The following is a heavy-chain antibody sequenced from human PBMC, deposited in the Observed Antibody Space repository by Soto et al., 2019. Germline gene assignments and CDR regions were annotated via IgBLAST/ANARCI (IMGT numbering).Heavy chain of an antibody. J-gene: IGHJ4*02. Sequence: GGSLRLSCAASGFTFSSYAMSWVRQAPGKGLEWVSAIGGSGGSTYYADSVKGRFTISRDNSKNTLYLQMNSLRAEDTAVYYCAKDRGIAVAGRSFDYWGQGTLVTVSS. V-gene: IGHV3-23*01. CDR3: AKDRGIAVAGRSFDY. D-gene: IGHD6-19*01. CDR1: GFTFSSYA. CDR2: IGGSGGST.